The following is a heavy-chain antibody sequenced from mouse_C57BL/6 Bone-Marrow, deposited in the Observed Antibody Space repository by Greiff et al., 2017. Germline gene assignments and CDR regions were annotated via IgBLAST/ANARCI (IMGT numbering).Heavy chain of an antibody. CDR2: IDPANGNT. CDR3: ARGYYGSSLYYYAMDY. D-gene: IGHD1-1*01. J-gene: IGHJ4*01. V-gene: IGHV14-3*01. Sequence: EVKLVESVAELVRPGASVKLSCTASGFNIKNTYMHWVKQRPEQGLEWIGRIDPANGNTKYAPKFQGKATITADTSSNTAYLQLSSLTSEDTAIYYCARGYYGSSLYYYAMDYWGQGTSVTVSS. CDR1: GFNIKNTY.